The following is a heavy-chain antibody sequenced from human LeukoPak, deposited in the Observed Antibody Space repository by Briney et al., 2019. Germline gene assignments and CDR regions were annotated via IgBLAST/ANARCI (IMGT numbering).Heavy chain of an antibody. V-gene: IGHV3-9*01. J-gene: IGHJ4*02. Sequence: GGSLRLPCAASGFIFSNHAMPWVRHAPGKGLEWVSGISWNSGSIAYVDSVKGRFTISRDNAKNTLYLEMNSLRPEDTALYYCAKDKGIVGAYNCFDYWGQGTLVTVSS. CDR3: AKDKGIVGAYNCFDY. CDR1: GFIFSNHA. CDR2: ISWNSGSI. D-gene: IGHD1-26*01.